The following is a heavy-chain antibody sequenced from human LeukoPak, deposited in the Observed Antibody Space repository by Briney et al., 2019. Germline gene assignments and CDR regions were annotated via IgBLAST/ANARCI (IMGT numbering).Heavy chain of an antibody. D-gene: IGHD3-22*01. CDR1: GFTFDDYG. CDR3: ARASSYYHDSSGSDY. Sequence: GGSLRLSCAASGFTFDDYGMSWVRQAPGKGLEWVSGINWNGGSTGYADSVKGRFTISRDNAKNSLYLQMNSLRAEDTALYYCARASSYYHDSSGSDYWGQGTLVTVSS. V-gene: IGHV3-20*04. J-gene: IGHJ4*02. CDR2: INWNGGST.